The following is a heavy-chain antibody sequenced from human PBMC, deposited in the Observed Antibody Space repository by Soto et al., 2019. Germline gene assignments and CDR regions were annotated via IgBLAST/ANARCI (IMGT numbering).Heavy chain of an antibody. CDR1: GFTFSNYW. V-gene: IGHV3-74*01. CDR3: TRGYYELRSSPENY. J-gene: IGHJ4*02. Sequence: EVQLVESGGGLVQPGGSLRLSCAASGFTFSNYWMHWVRRAPGKGLVWVSRINTDGTTTSYTDSVKGRCTISSDNAENMLYLQMNSLRAEDTAIYYCTRGYYELRSSPENYWGQGTLVTVSS. CDR2: INTDGTTT. D-gene: IGHD1-26*01.